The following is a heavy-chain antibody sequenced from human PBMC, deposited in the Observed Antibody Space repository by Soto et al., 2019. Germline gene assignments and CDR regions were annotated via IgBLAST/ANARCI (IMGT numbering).Heavy chain of an antibody. J-gene: IGHJ4*02. Sequence: SETLSLTCTVSGGSISSGGYYWSWIRQHPGKGLEWIGYIYYSGSTYYNPSLKSRVTISVDTSKNQFSLKLSSVTAADTAVYYCARAPGAAAADSPSVVYFDYWGQGTLVTVSS. V-gene: IGHV4-31*03. D-gene: IGHD6-13*01. CDR3: ARAPGAAAADSPSVVYFDY. CDR1: GGSISSGGYY. CDR2: IYYSGST.